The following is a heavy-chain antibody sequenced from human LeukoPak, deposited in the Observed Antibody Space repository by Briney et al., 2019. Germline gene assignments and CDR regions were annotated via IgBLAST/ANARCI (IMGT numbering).Heavy chain of an antibody. V-gene: IGHV1-46*01. CDR3: ARGVAVMRLRLGELPEPFDY. CDR2: INPSGGST. CDR1: GYTFTSYC. J-gene: IGHJ4*02. Sequence: ASVKVSCKASGYTFTSYCMHWVRQAPGQGLEWMGIINPSGGSTSYAQKFQGRVTMTRDTSTSTVYMELSSLRSEDTAVYYCARGVAVMRLRLGELPEPFDYWGQGTLVTVSS. D-gene: IGHD3-16*01.